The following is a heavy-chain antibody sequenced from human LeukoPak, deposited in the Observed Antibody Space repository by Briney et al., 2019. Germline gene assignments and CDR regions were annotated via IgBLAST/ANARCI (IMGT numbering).Heavy chain of an antibody. V-gene: IGHV3-30-3*01. D-gene: IGHD2-21*02. CDR3: ARDQGVAYCGGDCYAGYFQH. CDR2: ISYDGSNK. Sequence: GGSLRLSCAASGFTFSSYAMHWVRQAPGKGLEWVAVISYDGSNKYYADSVKGRFTISRDNSKNTLYLQTNSLRAEDTAVYYCARDQGVAYCGGDCYAGYFQHWGQGTLVTVSS. CDR1: GFTFSSYA. J-gene: IGHJ1*01.